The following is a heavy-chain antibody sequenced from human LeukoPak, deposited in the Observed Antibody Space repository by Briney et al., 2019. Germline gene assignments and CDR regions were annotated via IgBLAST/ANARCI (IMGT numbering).Heavy chain of an antibody. CDR1: GFTYGDYY. CDR2: ISSSSSDT. V-gene: IGHV3-11*06. D-gene: IGHD1-26*01. J-gene: IGHJ1*01. Sequence: GGSLRLSCTASGFTYGDYYLTWIRQAPGKGLEWVSYISSSSSDTNYADSVRGRFTISRDNANKSLYLQMNSLRDEDTAVYYCARVGATWNFQNWGQGALVTVSS. CDR3: ARVGATWNFQN.